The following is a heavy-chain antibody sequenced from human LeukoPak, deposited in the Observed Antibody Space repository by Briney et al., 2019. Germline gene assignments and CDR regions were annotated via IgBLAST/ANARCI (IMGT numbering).Heavy chain of an antibody. CDR3: ARVVDSNWYFDL. CDR1: GGTFSSYA. Sequence: SVKVSCKASGGTFSSYAISWVRQAPGQGLEWMGGIIPIFSTANYAQKFQGRVTITTDESTSTAYMELSSLRSEDTAVYYCARVVDSNWYFDLWGRGTLVIVSS. CDR2: IIPIFSTA. J-gene: IGHJ2*01. D-gene: IGHD4-11*01. V-gene: IGHV1-69*05.